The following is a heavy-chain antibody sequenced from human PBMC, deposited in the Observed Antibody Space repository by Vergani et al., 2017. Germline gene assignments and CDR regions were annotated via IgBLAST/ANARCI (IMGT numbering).Heavy chain of an antibody. D-gene: IGHD3-9*01. CDR2: IYYSGST. CDR1: GGSISSYY. V-gene: IGHV4-59*01. Sequence: QVQLQESGPGLVKPSETLSLTCTVSGGSISSYYWSWIRQPPGKGLEWIGYIYYSGSTNYNPSLKSRVTISVDTSKNQFSLKLSSVTAADTAVYYCARDNYDIXTGYYTDYYYYMDVWGKGTTVTVSS. J-gene: IGHJ6*03. CDR3: ARDNYDIXTGYYTDYYYYMDV.